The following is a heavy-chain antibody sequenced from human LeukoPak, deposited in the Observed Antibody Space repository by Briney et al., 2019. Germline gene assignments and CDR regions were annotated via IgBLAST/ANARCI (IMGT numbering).Heavy chain of an antibody. CDR3: ARGPMVRGWYYYGMDV. D-gene: IGHD3-10*01. Sequence: GGPLRLSCAASGFTFSSYDMHWVRQATGKGLEWVSAIGTAGNTYYPGSVKGRFTISRENAKNSLYLQMNSLRAGDTAVYYCARGPMVRGWYYYGMDVWGQGTTVTVSS. CDR1: GFTFSSYD. J-gene: IGHJ6*02. V-gene: IGHV3-13*01. CDR2: IGTAGNT.